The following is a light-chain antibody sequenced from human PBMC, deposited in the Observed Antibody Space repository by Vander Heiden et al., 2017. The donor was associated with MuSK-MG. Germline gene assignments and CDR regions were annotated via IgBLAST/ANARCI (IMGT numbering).Light chain of an antibody. V-gene: IGLV3-19*01. Sequence: SSELTQDPAVSVALGQTVRITCQGDSLRSYYASWYQQKPGQAHVLVIYGKNNRPSGIPDRFSGSSSGNTAFLTITGAQAEDEADYYRNSRDSRGNHLVFGGGTKLTVL. J-gene: IGLJ3*02. CDR2: GKN. CDR3: NSRDSRGNHLV. CDR1: SLRSYY.